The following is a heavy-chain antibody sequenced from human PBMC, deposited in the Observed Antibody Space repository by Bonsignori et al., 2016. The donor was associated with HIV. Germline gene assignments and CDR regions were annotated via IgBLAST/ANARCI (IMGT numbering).Heavy chain of an antibody. Sequence: ASVKVSCKASGYTFTSYGISWVRQAPGQGLEWMGWVSAYNGNTNYAQKLQGRVTMTTDTSTSTAYMELRSLRSDDTAVYYCARTSYQPVLYPGRSYYFDYWGQGTLVTVSS. D-gene: IGHD2-2*02. J-gene: IGHJ4*02. CDR2: VSAYNGNT. CDR1: GYTFTSYG. CDR3: ARTSYQPVLYPGRSYYFDY. V-gene: IGHV1-18*01.